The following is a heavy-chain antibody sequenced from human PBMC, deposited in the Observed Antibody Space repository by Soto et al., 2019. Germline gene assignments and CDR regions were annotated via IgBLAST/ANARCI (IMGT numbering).Heavy chain of an antibody. J-gene: IGHJ3*02. CDR1: GGSISSSSYY. D-gene: IGHD4-17*01. CDR2: IYYSGST. CDR3: ARFDYEVDAFDI. Sequence: QLQLQESGPGLVKPSETLSLTCTVSGGSISSSSYYWGWIRQPPGKGLEWIGSIYYSGSTYYNPSLKSRVTISVETSKNQFSLKLSSVTAADTAVYYCARFDYEVDAFDIWGQGTMVTVSS. V-gene: IGHV4-39*01.